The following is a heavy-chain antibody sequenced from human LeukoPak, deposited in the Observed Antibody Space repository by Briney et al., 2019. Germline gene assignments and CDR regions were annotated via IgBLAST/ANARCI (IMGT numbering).Heavy chain of an antibody. J-gene: IGHJ4*02. Sequence: PGGSLRLSCAASGFTFSSYSVNWVRQAPGKGLEWVSSISSSSSYIYYADSVKGRFTISRDNAKNSLYLQMNSLRAEDTAVYYCASNPAGPTVASGDYWGQGTLVTVSS. V-gene: IGHV3-21*01. CDR2: ISSSSSYI. CDR3: ASNPAGPTVASGDY. CDR1: GFTFSSYS. D-gene: IGHD4-23*01.